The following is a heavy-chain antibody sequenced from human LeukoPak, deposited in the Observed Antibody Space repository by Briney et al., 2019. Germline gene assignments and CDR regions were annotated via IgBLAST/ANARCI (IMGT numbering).Heavy chain of an antibody. Sequence: GGSLRLSCAASGFTFSDYAMSWVRQAPGKGLEWVSAISGSGGSTFYADSVKGRFTISRDNSKNTLYLQMNSLRAEDTAVYYCAKAYDFWSGPRYYFDYWGQGTLVTVSS. CDR2: ISGSGGST. CDR3: AKAYDFWSGPRYYFDY. J-gene: IGHJ4*02. CDR1: GFTFSDYA. D-gene: IGHD3-3*01. V-gene: IGHV3-23*01.